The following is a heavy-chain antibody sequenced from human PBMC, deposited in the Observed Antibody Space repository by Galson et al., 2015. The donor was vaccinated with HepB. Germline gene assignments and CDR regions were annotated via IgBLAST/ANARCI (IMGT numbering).Heavy chain of an antibody. CDR1: GFTFGDYT. CDR2: IRSKAYGGTT. V-gene: IGHV3-49*03. D-gene: IGHD5-12*01. Sequence: SLRLSCAASGFTFGDYTMSWFRQAPGKGLEWVGSIRSKAYGGTTEYVASVKRRFTISRHDSKSIAYLQINSLKMEDTAVYYCTGDRKGGYGPFDYWGQGTLVTVSS. J-gene: IGHJ4*02. CDR3: TGDRKGGYGPFDY.